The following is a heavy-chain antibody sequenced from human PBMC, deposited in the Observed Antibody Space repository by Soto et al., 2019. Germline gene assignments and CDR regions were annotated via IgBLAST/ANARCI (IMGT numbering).Heavy chain of an antibody. CDR3: ARNGGSTWHYFDS. V-gene: IGHV4-34*01. Sequence: SETLSLTCAVNGGSFTGYYGAWIRQSPGKGLEWIGEISHSGTTIYNPSLKSRVTISIDTSKNQFSLKLSSMTAADTGVYFCARNGGSTWHYFDSRGQGTVVT. CDR1: GGSFTGYY. CDR2: ISHSGTT. D-gene: IGHD6-13*01. J-gene: IGHJ4*02.